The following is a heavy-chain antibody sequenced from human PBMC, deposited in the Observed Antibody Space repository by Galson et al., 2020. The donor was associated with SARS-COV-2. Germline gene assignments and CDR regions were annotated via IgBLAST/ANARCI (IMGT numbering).Heavy chain of an antibody. D-gene: IGHD6-13*01. CDR2: ISFDGSEK. CDR1: GFSFNNYA. Sequence: GESLKISCAASGFSFNNYAMHWVRQAPGKGLEWVAVISFDGSEKYYTDSVKGRFTISRDNSQNTLYLQMNNMRPDETALYYCARGGIEAAGTPLDFWGQGTLVTVSS. CDR3: ARGGIEAAGTPLDF. V-gene: IGHV3-30*04. J-gene: IGHJ1*01.